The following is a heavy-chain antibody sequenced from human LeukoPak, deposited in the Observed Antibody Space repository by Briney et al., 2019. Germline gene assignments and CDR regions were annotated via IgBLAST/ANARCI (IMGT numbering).Heavy chain of an antibody. V-gene: IGHV3-30*18. CDR1: GFIFSTYD. CDR3: AKSYYDFWSGYYQTFDY. J-gene: IGHJ4*02. CDR2: ISYDRSNK. D-gene: IGHD3-3*01. Sequence: GGSLRLSCAASGFIFSTYDMHWVRQAPGKGLEWVAVISYDRSNKYYANSVKGRFTISRDNSKNTLYLQMNSLRAEDAAVYYCAKSYYDFWSGYYQTFDYWGQGTLVTVSS.